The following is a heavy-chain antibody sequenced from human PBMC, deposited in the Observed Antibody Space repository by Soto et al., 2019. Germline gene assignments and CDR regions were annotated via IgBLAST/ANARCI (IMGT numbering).Heavy chain of an antibody. Sequence: QVQLVESGGGVVQPGRSLRLSCAASGFTFSTYGMHWVRQAPGKGLEWVAVISFDGNNKYYADSVKGRFTISRDNSKNPLYLQMNSLRAEDTAVYYCAKADVVVTASMDYWGQGSLVAVSS. J-gene: IGHJ4*02. V-gene: IGHV3-30*18. D-gene: IGHD2-21*02. CDR1: GFTFSTYG. CDR3: AKADVVVTASMDY. CDR2: ISFDGNNK.